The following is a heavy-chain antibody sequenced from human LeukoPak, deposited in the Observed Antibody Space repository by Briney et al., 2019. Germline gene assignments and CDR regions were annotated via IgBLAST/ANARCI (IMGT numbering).Heavy chain of an antibody. Sequence: ASVKVSCKASGYTFTGYYMHWVRQAPGQGLEWMGWINPNSGGTNYAQKFQGRVTMTRDTSISTAYIELSRLRSDDTAVYYCAFIGRYCSSTSCSFDYWGQGTLVTVSS. CDR3: AFIGRYCSSTSCSFDY. J-gene: IGHJ4*02. D-gene: IGHD2-2*01. CDR2: INPNSGGT. CDR1: GYTFTGYY. V-gene: IGHV1-2*02.